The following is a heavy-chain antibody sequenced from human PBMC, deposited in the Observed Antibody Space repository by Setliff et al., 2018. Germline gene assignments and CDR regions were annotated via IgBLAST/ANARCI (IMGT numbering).Heavy chain of an antibody. D-gene: IGHD3-22*01. CDR3: AREKADYSDSGGYHGGFYFDS. CDR1: GGSISGASIRSYY. CDR2: IYTSGGI. J-gene: IGHJ4*02. V-gene: IGHV4-4*07. Sequence: ASETLSLTCTVSGGSISGASIRSYYWSWIRQPAGKGLEWIGRIYTSGGIDYNPSLRSRVTISVDTSKDQFSLKLSSVTAADTAVYYCAREKADYSDSGGYHGGFYFDSWGQGALVTVSS.